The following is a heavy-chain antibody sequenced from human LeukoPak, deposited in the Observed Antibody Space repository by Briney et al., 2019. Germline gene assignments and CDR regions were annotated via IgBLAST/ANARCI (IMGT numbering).Heavy chain of an antibody. V-gene: IGHV4-34*01. CDR2: INHSGST. CDR3: ARGSIAAAAPGAFDI. D-gene: IGHD6-13*01. CDR1: GGSFSGYY. Sequence: IPSETLSLTCAVYGGSFSGYYWSWIRQPPGKGLEWIGEINHSGSTNYNPSLKSRVTISVDTSKNQFSLKLSSVTAADTAVYYCARGSIAAAAPGAFDIWGQGTMVTVSS. J-gene: IGHJ3*02.